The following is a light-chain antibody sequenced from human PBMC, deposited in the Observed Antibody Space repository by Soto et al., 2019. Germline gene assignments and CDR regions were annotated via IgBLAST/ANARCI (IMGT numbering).Light chain of an antibody. CDR3: AAWDDSLNGYVV. Sequence: QLVLTQPPSASGTPGQRVTISCSGSSSNIGSNPVNWYQQLPGTAPKLLIYSNNQRPSGVPDRFSGSKSGTSASLAISGLQSEDEADYYCAAWDDSLNGYVVFGGGTKLTV. CDR1: SSNIGSNP. V-gene: IGLV1-44*01. CDR2: SNN. J-gene: IGLJ2*01.